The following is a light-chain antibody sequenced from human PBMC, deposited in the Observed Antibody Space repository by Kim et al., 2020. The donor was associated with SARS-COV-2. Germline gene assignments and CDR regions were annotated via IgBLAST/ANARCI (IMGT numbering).Light chain of an antibody. CDR3: QQYYSYPYS. J-gene: IGKJ2*03. CDR2: AAS. CDR1: QGISSY. Sequence: SASTGDRVTITWRASQGISSYLAWYQQKPAKAPKLLIYAASTLQSGVPSRFSGSGSGTDFTLTISCLQSEDFATYYCQQYYSYPYSFGQGTKLEI. V-gene: IGKV1-8*01.